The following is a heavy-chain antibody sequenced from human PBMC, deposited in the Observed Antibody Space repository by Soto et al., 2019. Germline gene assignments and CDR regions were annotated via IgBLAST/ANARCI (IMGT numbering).Heavy chain of an antibody. CDR3: EGGRGGCYSD. V-gene: IGHV4-34*01. CDR1: GGSFSGYY. J-gene: IGHJ4*02. Sequence: SETLSLTCAVYGGSFSGYYWSWIRQPPGKGLEWIGEINHSGSTNYNPSLKSRVTISVDTSKNQFSLKLSSVTAADTAVYYCEGGRGGCYSDWGRETLVPVSS. D-gene: IGHD2-15*01. CDR2: INHSGST.